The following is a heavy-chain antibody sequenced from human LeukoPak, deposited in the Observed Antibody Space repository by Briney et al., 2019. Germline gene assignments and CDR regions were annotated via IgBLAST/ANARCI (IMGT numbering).Heavy chain of an antibody. CDR1: GDSISSGDYY. Sequence: SQTLSLTCTVSGDSISSGDYYWSWIRQPAGKRLEWIGRISTSGTPNYNPSFRGRLTISIDTSKNQFSPNLRSVTAAETGIYYCARGPYWGQGTLVTVSS. CDR3: ARGPY. J-gene: IGHJ4*02. CDR2: ISTSGTP. V-gene: IGHV4-61*02.